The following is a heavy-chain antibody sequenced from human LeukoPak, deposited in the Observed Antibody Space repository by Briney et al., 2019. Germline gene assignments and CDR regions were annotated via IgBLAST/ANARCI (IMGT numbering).Heavy chain of an antibody. CDR3: ASRAVAGYLFDY. D-gene: IGHD6-19*01. V-gene: IGHV4-4*02. CDR2: IYHSGST. CDR1: GFTFSSYW. Sequence: GSLRLSCAASGFTFSSYWMSWVRQPPGKGLEWIGEIYHSGSTNYNPSLKSRVTISVDKSKNQFSLKLSSVTAADTAVHYCASRAVAGYLFDYWGQGTLVTVSS. J-gene: IGHJ4*02.